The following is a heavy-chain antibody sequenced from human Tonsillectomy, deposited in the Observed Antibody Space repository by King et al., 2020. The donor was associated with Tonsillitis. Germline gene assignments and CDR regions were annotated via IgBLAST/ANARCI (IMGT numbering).Heavy chain of an antibody. CDR1: GFTFNSYG. CDR3: ATGRVGGTTGPEFDY. D-gene: IGHD1-26*01. Sequence: VQLVESGGGVVQPGRALRLSCAASGFTFNSYGMHWVRQAPGKGLEWVAVISYDGSNKYYVDSGKGRFTISRDNSKNTLYLQMNSLRAEDTAVYYCATGRVGGTTGPEFDYWGQGTLVTVSS. CDR2: ISYDGSNK. J-gene: IGHJ4*02. V-gene: IGHV3-30*03.